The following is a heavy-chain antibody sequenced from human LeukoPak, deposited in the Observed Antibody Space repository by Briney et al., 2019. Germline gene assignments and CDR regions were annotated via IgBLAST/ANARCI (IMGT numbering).Heavy chain of an antibody. CDR3: AREMYGGSYYGYFQH. D-gene: IGHD1-26*01. CDR1: GYTFTSFG. V-gene: IGHV1-18*01. J-gene: IGHJ1*01. Sequence: ASVKVSCKASGYTFTSFGISWVRQAPGQGLEWMGWISAYNGNTNYPQKLQGRVTMTTDTSTSTAYMELRSLRSDDTAVYYCAREMYGGSYYGYFQHWGQGTLVTVSS. CDR2: ISAYNGNT.